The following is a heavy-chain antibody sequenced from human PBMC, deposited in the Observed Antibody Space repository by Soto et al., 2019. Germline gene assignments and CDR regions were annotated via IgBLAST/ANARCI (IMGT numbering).Heavy chain of an antibody. V-gene: IGHV4-34*01. J-gene: IGHJ6*02. CDR1: GGSFSGYY. D-gene: IGHD6-6*01. CDR3: ARGTYSSLGGYYYCYYGMDV. Sequence: SETLSLTCAVYGGSFSGYYWSWIRQPPGKGLEWIGEINHSGSTNYNPSLKSRVTISVDTSKNQFSLKLSSVTAADTAVYYCARGTYSSLGGYYYCYYGMDVWGQGTTVTVSS. CDR2: INHSGST.